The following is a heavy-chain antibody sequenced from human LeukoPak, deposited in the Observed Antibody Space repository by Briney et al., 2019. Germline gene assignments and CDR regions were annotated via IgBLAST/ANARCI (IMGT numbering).Heavy chain of an antibody. Sequence: GGSLRLSCEVSGFSFSTYGMYWGRQAPGKGLESVAVISYDGSKTYYADSVKGRSTISRDNPKNTVYLQLNSLRAEDTAVYYCARLPPSVFGVGTGYFDGSSQRRLLTVPS. CDR3: ARLPPSVFGVGTGYFDG. J-gene: IGHJ4*02. D-gene: IGHD2-8*02. V-gene: IGHV3-30*03. CDR2: ISYDGSKT. CDR1: GFSFSTYG.